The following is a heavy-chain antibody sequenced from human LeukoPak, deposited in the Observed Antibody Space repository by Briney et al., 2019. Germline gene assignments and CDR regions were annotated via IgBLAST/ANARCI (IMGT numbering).Heavy chain of an antibody. Sequence: GGSLRLSCAASGFTFSSYGMHWVRQAPGKGLEWVAFIRYDGSNKYYADSVKGRFTISRDNSKNTLYLQMNSLRDEDTAVYYCARGVAAAGTTLDYWGQGTLVTVSS. CDR3: ARGVAAAGTTLDY. J-gene: IGHJ4*02. CDR2: IRYDGSNK. CDR1: GFTFSSYG. V-gene: IGHV3-30*02. D-gene: IGHD6-13*01.